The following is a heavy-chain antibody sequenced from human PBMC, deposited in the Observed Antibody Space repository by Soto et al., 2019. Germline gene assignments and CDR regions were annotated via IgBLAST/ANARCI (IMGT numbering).Heavy chain of an antibody. CDR3: ARDFVNDYGNEGDDYFDY. V-gene: IGHV3-33*01. Sequence: QAQLVESGGGVVQPGRSLRLSCVVSGFTFSSYGMHWVRQAPGKGLEWVAVIWHDGSNKDYADSVKGRFDISRDNSKSTLYLQMNSLRVEDTAVYYCARDFVNDYGNEGDDYFDYWGKGTLVTVSS. CDR1: GFTFSSYG. CDR2: IWHDGSNK. D-gene: IGHD3-10*01. J-gene: IGHJ4*02.